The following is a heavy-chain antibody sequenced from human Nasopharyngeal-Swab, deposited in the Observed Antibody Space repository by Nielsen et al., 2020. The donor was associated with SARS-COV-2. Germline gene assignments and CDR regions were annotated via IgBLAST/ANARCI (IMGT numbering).Heavy chain of an antibody. V-gene: IGHV3-74*01. CDR1: GFTFSSYW. J-gene: IGHJ6*03. Sequence: GESLKISCAASGFTFSSYWMHWVRQAPGKGLVWVSRINSDGSSTSYADSVKGRFTISRDNAKNTLYLQMNSLRAEDTAVYYCARDPRQWLSLYYYYYMDVWGKGTTVTVSS. D-gene: IGHD6-19*01. CDR3: ARDPRQWLSLYYYYYMDV. CDR2: INSDGSST.